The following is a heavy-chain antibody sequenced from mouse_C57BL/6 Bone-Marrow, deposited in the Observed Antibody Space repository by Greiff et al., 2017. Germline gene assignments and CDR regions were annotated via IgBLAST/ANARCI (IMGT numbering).Heavy chain of an antibody. Sequence: VQLQQPGAELVRPGSSVKLSCKASGYTFTSYWMHWVKQRPIQGLEWIGNIDPSDSETHYNQKFKDKATLTVDKSSSTAYMQLSSLTYEDSAVYCCTRDYYYYSSGRYCDYWGQGTTLTVTS. CDR2: IDPSDSET. CDR3: TRDYYYYSSGRYCDY. V-gene: IGHV1-52*01. D-gene: IGHD2-5*01. J-gene: IGHJ2*01. CDR1: GYTFTSYW.